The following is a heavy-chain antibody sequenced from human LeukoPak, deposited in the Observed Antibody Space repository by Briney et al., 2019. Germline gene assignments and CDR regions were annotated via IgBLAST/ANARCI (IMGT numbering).Heavy chain of an antibody. Sequence: GGSLRLSCVASGFTFSSYAMHWVRQAPGKGLEWVANIKQDGSEKYFVDSVKGRFTISRDNAKNSLYLQMNSLRAEDTAVYYCARDKYYGDSYFEYWGQGTLVTVSS. J-gene: IGHJ4*02. CDR2: IKQDGSEK. V-gene: IGHV3-7*01. CDR3: ARDKYYGDSYFEY. CDR1: GFTFSSYA. D-gene: IGHD4-17*01.